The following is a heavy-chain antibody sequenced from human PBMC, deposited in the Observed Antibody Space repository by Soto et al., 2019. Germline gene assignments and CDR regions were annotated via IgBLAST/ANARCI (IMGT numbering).Heavy chain of an antibody. CDR3: AKYYYGSGSIRAFDL. Sequence: EVQLLESGGGLVRPGGSLRLSCAASGFTFSSYTMTWVRQAAGERLEWVSSIVGSGDNTYYADSVKGRFTISRDNSKATLYLQMNSLRAEDTAVYYCAKYYYGSGSIRAFDLWGQGTMFTVSS. D-gene: IGHD3-10*01. CDR2: IVGSGDNT. CDR1: GFTFSSYT. J-gene: IGHJ3*01. V-gene: IGHV3-23*01.